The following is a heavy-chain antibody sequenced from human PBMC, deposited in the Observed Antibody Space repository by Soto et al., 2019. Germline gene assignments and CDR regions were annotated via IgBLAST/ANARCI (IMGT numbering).Heavy chain of an antibody. J-gene: IGHJ6*02. CDR1: GYTFIGYA. CDR2: INAGNGDT. Sequence: GASVKVSCKASGYTFIGYAMHSVRQAPGQRLEWMGWINAGNGDTKYSQRFQGRVTITMDTSATTAYMGLSSLTSEDTAVYYCAKDPTGGYYYGMDVWGQGTTVNVSS. D-gene: IGHD1-26*01. V-gene: IGHV1-3*01. CDR3: AKDPTGGYYYGMDV.